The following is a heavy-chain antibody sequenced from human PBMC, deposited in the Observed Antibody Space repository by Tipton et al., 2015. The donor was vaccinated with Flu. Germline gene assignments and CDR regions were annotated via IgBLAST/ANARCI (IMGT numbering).Heavy chain of an antibody. V-gene: IGHV4-59*04. Sequence: TLSLTCSVSGGSIKDYYLSWIRQPPGKGLEWIGSVYYSGDTYYNPSLKSRVAMSVDTSKNHFSLKLSSVTAADTALYYCARGPNYDSDAYYHYYMDVWGKGTPVTVSS. D-gene: IGHD3-22*01. CDR2: VYYSGDT. J-gene: IGHJ6*03. CDR1: GGSIKDYY. CDR3: ARGPNYDSDAYYHYYMDV.